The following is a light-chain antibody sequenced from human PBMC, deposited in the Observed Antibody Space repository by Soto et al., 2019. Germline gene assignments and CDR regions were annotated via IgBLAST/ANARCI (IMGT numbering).Light chain of an antibody. J-gene: IGKJ1*01. Sequence: EIVLTQSPGTLSLSPGERATFSCRAIQTVRGIYLAWYQQKPGQAPRLLIYGGSSRATGIPDRFSGSGSGTDFTLTISRLEPEDFAVYYCQQFGSAPEGTFGQGTKVDIK. CDR2: GGS. V-gene: IGKV3-20*01. CDR3: QQFGSAPEGT. CDR1: QTVRGIY.